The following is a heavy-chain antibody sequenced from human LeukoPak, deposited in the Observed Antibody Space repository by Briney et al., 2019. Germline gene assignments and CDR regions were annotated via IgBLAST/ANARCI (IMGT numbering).Heavy chain of an antibody. D-gene: IGHD3-9*01. J-gene: IGHJ4*02. CDR3: AKEGDILTGYYMRY. CDR1: GFTFSSYG. Sequence: GGSLRLSCAASGFTFSSYGMHWVRQAPGKGLEWVAVISYDGSNKYYADSVKGRFTISRDNSKNTLYLQMNSLRAEDTAVYYCAKEGDILTGYYMRYWGQGTLVTVSS. CDR2: ISYDGSNK. V-gene: IGHV3-30*18.